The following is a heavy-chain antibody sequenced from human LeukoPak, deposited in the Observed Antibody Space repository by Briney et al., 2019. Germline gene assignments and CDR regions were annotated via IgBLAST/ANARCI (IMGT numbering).Heavy chain of an antibody. CDR3: ATNWGPPYYFDY. D-gene: IGHD7-27*01. J-gene: IGHJ4*02. V-gene: IGHV3-30*02. CDR2: IRYDGSNK. CDR1: GFTFSSYG. Sequence: GGSLRLSCAASGFTFSSYGMHWVRQAPGKGLEWVAFIRYDGSNKYYADSVKGRFTISRDNSKNTLYLQMNSLRAEDTAVYYCATNWGPPYYFDYWGQGTLVTVSS.